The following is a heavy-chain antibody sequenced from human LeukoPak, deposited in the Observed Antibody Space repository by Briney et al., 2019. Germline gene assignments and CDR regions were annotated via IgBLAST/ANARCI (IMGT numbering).Heavy chain of an antibody. CDR3: ARGRLKDFWTSLAYYFDY. V-gene: IGHV4-34*01. Sequence: GSLRLSCAASGFTFDDYGMSWIRQSPGKGLEWIGQIYRSGTTQYNPSLKSRVTISVDTSKNQFSLRLNSVTAADTAIYYCARGRLKDFWTSLAYYFDYWGQGTLVTVSP. J-gene: IGHJ4*02. D-gene: IGHD3/OR15-3a*01. CDR2: IYRSGTT. CDR1: GFTFDDYG.